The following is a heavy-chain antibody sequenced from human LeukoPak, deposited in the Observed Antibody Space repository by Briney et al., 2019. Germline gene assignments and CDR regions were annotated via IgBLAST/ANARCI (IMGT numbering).Heavy chain of an antibody. CDR2: STPIFGTA. CDR3: ASFLSRSIAAGGDVT. D-gene: IGHD6-13*01. CDR1: GGTFSSDA. V-gene: IGHV1-69*13. Sequence: ASVNVSCKASGGTFSSDAISWVRQAPGQGLEWMGGSTPIFGTANYAKKFKGRVTITAAESTSTAYMELSSLTSEDTAVYYCASFLSRSIAAGGDVTWGQGTLVTVSS. J-gene: IGHJ5*02.